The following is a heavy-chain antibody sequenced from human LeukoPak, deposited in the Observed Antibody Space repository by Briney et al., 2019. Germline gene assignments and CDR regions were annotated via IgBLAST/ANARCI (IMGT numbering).Heavy chain of an antibody. CDR2: INHSGST. CDR3: ARGYYYDSSGYYYDY. CDR1: GGSISSSSYY. Sequence: SETLSLTCTVSGGSISSSSYYWGWIRQPPGKGLEWIGEINHSGSTNYNPSLKSRVTISVDTSKNQFSLKLSSVTAADTAVYYCARGYYYDSSGYYYDYWGQGTLVTVSS. D-gene: IGHD3-22*01. V-gene: IGHV4-39*07. J-gene: IGHJ4*02.